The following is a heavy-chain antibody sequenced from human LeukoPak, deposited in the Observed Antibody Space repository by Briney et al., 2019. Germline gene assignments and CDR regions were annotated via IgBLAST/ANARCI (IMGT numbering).Heavy chain of an antibody. CDR3: ARSVTMVREGFDY. J-gene: IGHJ4*02. CDR1: GYTFTSYD. Sequence: ASVKVSCKASGYTFTSYDINWVRQATGQGLEWTGWMNPNSGNTDYAQKFQGRVTMTRNTSISTAYMELSSLRSEDTAVYYCARSVTMVREGFDYWGQGTLVTVSS. CDR2: MNPNSGNT. V-gene: IGHV1-8*01. D-gene: IGHD3-10*01.